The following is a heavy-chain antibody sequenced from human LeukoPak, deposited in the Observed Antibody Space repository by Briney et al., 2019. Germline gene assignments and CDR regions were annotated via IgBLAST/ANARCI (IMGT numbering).Heavy chain of an antibody. Sequence: SETLSLTCTVSGGSISSYYWSWIRQPPGKGLEWIGYIYYSGSTNYNPSLKSRVTISVDTSKNQFSLKLSSVTAADTAVYYCARLKFVVDQDAFDIWGQGTTVTVSS. J-gene: IGHJ3*02. CDR1: GGSISSYY. CDR2: IYYSGST. V-gene: IGHV4-59*01. D-gene: IGHD2-2*01. CDR3: ARLKFVVDQDAFDI.